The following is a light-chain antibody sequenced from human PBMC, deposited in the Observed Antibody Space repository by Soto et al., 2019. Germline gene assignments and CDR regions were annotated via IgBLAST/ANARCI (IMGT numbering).Light chain of an antibody. V-gene: IGKV1-5*01. J-gene: IGKJ1*01. CDR2: DAS. Sequence: DIQMTQSPSTLSASVGDRVTITCRASQSISSWLAWYQQKPGNAPKLLIYDASSLESVVPSRFSGSGSGTEFTLTISSLQPDDFATYYCQQYKSYSQTFGQGTKVEIK. CDR1: QSISSW. CDR3: QQYKSYSQT.